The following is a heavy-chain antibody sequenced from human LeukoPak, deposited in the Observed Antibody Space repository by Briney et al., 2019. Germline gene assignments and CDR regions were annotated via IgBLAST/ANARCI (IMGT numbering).Heavy chain of an antibody. Sequence: PSETLSLTCTVSGFSISSGYYWAWIRQPPGKGLEWIGCVYHTGGTYYNPSLKSRVTISVDTSRNQFSLRLSSVTAADTAVYYCAREEGATQDANWGQGTLVLVSS. J-gene: IGHJ4*02. CDR1: GFSISSGYY. V-gene: IGHV4-38-2*02. CDR3: AREEGATQDAN. CDR2: VYHTGGT. D-gene: IGHD1-26*01.